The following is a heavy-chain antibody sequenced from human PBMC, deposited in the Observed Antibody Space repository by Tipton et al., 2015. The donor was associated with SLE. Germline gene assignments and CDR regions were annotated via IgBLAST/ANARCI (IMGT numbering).Heavy chain of an antibody. V-gene: IGHV4-30-2*01. CDR1: GGSISSGGYS. CDR2: IYHSGST. CDR3: ARDRRGGSGWHGGFDY. Sequence: TLSLTCAVSGGSISSGGYSWSWIRQPPGKGLEWIGYIYHSGSTYYNPSLKSRVTISVDRSKNQFSLKLSSVTAADTAVYYCARDRRGGSGWHGGFDYWGQGTLVTVSS. D-gene: IGHD6-19*01. J-gene: IGHJ4*02.